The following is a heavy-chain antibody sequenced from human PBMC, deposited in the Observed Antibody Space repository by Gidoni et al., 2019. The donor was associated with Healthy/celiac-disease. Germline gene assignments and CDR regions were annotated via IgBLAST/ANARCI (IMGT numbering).Heavy chain of an antibody. D-gene: IGHD3-10*01. CDR3: ARAERPYGSGSYYNVAY. J-gene: IGHJ4*02. CDR1: GVTFSSYG. Sequence: QVQLVESGGGVVEPGRSVRLSCAASGVTFSSYGMHWVRQAPGEGLEWLAVIWYDGSNNYYADSVKGLFTISRDNSKHPLYLQMNSLRAEDTAVYYCARAERPYGSGSYYNVAYWGQGTLVTVSS. V-gene: IGHV3-33*01. CDR2: IWYDGSNN.